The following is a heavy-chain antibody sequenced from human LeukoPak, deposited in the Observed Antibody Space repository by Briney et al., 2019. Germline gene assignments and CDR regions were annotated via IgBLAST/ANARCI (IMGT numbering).Heavy chain of an antibody. Sequence: SETLSFTCTVSGGSISSYYWSWIRQPPGKGLEWIGYIFTSGSTNYNPSLKSRVTISVDTSKNQFSLKLSSVTAADTAVYYCARNGGDAYNTFDYWGQGTLVTVSS. CDR1: GGSISSYY. D-gene: IGHD5-24*01. V-gene: IGHV4-4*09. CDR2: IFTSGST. J-gene: IGHJ4*02. CDR3: ARNGGDAYNTFDY.